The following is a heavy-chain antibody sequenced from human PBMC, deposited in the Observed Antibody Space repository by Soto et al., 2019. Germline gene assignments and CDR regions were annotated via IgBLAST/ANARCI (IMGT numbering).Heavy chain of an antibody. Sequence: ASVKVSCKASGYTFTGYYMHWVRQAPGQGLEWMGWINPNSGVTNYAQRFQGRVTMTMDTSISTAYMELTSLRYDDKAVFYCARESNSGLGNFDLWGQGTLVTVSS. V-gene: IGHV1-2*02. CDR3: ARESNSGLGNFDL. CDR2: INPNSGVT. J-gene: IGHJ4*02. CDR1: GYTFTGYY. D-gene: IGHD6-19*01.